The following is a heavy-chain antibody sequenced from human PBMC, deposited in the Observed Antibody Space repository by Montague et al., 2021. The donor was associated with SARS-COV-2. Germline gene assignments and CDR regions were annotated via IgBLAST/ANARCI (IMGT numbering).Heavy chain of an antibody. CDR2: LFHRGDT. J-gene: IGHJ3*02. D-gene: IGHD4-17*01. V-gene: IGHV4-39*01. Sequence: SETLSLTCLVSGDSVSSDSYFWAWIRQSPGKGLEWIGSLFHRGDTYHNPSLKDRLIMSVDTSKNQFSLKLSSVTAADTAVYYCAMRGGALDAFDIWGQGTMVIVSS. CDR1: GDSVSSDSYF. CDR3: AMRGGALDAFDI.